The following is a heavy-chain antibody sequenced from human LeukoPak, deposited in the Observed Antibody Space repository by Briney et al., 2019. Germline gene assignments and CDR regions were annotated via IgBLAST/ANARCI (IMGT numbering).Heavy chain of an antibody. D-gene: IGHD3-22*01. CDR2: INHSGST. J-gene: IGHJ5*02. CDR1: GGSVSSGSYY. Sequence: SETLSLTCTVSGGSVSSGSYYWSWIRQPPGKGLEWIGEINHSGSTNYNPSLKSRVTISVDTSKNQFSLKLSPVTAADTAVYYCARKTMIVVVNWFDPWGQGTLVTVSS. V-gene: IGHV4-39*07. CDR3: ARKTMIVVVNWFDP.